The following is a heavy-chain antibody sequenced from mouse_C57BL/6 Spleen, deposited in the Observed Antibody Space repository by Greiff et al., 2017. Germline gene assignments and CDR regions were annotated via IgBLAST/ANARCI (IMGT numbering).Heavy chain of an antibody. V-gene: IGHV14-1*01. J-gene: IGHJ2*01. Sequence: EVQLQQSGAELVRPGASVKLSCTASGFNIKDYYMHWVKQRPEQGLEWIGRIDPADGDTEYAPKFQGKATMTADTSSNTAYLQLSTLTSEDTAVYYWTTLYYYGSSRDYWGQGTTLTVSS. CDR2: IDPADGDT. CDR3: TTLYYYGSSRDY. D-gene: IGHD1-1*01. CDR1: GFNIKDYY.